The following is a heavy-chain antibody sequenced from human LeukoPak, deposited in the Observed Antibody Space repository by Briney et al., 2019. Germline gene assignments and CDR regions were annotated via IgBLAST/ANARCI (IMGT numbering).Heavy chain of an antibody. CDR2: IYYSGST. CDR1: GGSISSSSYY. D-gene: IGHD3-3*01. CDR3: ATQGRLANANPWSGYYFNRFDP. Sequence: SETLSLTCTVSGGSISSSSYYWGCIRPPPEKGREGRGSIYYSGSTYYNPSLKRRVTISADTYKNLSSLKLTSVTAAAPAVYYCATQGRLANANPWSGYYFNRFDPWGQGTLVTVSS. J-gene: IGHJ5*02. V-gene: IGHV4-39*01.